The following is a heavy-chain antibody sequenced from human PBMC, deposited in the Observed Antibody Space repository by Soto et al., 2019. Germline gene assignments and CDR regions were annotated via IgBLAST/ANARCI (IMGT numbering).Heavy chain of an antibody. CDR2: IPFDSSEI. CDR1: GFIFSNNA. J-gene: IGHJ4*02. D-gene: IGHD3-3*01. CDR3: ASARVADSSLDH. Sequence: PGGSLRLSCVGSGFIFSNNAMHWVRQAPGKGLEWVAFIPFDSSEIHYADSVKGRFTISRDNSRNTLFLHVNSPRADDTAVYYCASARVADSSLDHWGQGTLVTVSS. V-gene: IGHV3-30*02.